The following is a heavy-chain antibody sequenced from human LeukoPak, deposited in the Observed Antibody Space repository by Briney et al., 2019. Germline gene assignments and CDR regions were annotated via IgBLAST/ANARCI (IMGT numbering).Heavy chain of an antibody. V-gene: IGHV3-7*03. D-gene: IGHD1-26*01. CDR1: GLSFSSYW. CDR3: AKLQWEPPDH. CDR2: IKQDGSEK. Sequence: GGSLRLSCAASGLSFSSYWMSWFRQAPGKGLEWVANIKQDGSEKYHGDSVEGRFTVSRDNAKTLLYLQLNSLRAEDTAVYYCAKLQWEPPDHWGQGTLVTVSS. J-gene: IGHJ4*02.